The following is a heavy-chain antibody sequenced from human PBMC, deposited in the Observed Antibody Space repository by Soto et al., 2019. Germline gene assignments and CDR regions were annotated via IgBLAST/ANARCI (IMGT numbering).Heavy chain of an antibody. Sequence: QVQLVQSGAEVKKPGSSVKVSCKTSGVSFNNNGIGWVRQAPGHGLEWMGGVSPPFRTSNYARKFQGRISITADASTCTVNTGLSSLTSEHTAQYYCARVLYYGSGSYSPYGMDVWGQGNTVTVSS. J-gene: IGHJ6*02. D-gene: IGHD3-10*01. CDR1: GVSFNNNG. CDR2: VSPPFRTS. V-gene: IGHV1-69*01. CDR3: ARVLYYGSGSYSPYGMDV.